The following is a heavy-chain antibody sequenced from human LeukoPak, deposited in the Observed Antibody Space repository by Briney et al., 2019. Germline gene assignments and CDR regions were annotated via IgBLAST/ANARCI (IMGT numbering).Heavy chain of an antibody. CDR1: GGSFSGYY. CDR3: ASFGRRPSYCSSTSCSSFDY. D-gene: IGHD2-2*01. CDR2: INHSGST. Sequence: PSETLSLTCAVYGGSFSGYYWSWIRQPPGKGLEWIGEINHSGSTNYNPSLKSRVTISVDTSKNQFSLKLSSVTAADTAVCYCASFGRRPSYCSSTSCSSFDYWGQGTLVTVSS. J-gene: IGHJ4*02. V-gene: IGHV4-34*01.